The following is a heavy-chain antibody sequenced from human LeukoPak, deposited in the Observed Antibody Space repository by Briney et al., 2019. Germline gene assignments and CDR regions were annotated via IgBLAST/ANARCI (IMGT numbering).Heavy chain of an antibody. CDR3: ASYSSGWYEPFDY. CDR2: IYYSGST. D-gene: IGHD6-19*01. V-gene: IGHV4-59*11. Sequence: SETLSLTCAVSGGSITSHNWCWIRQPPGKGVEWIGYIYYSGSTSYNTSRKGRVTISVDTSKNQFSLKLSSVTAADTAVYYCASYSSGWYEPFDYWGQGTLVTVSS. CDR1: GGSITSHN. J-gene: IGHJ4*02.